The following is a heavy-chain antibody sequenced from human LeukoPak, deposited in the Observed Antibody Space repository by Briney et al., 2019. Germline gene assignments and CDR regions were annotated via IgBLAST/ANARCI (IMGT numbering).Heavy chain of an antibody. Sequence: PGGSLRLSCAASGFTFSSYSMNWVRQAPGKGLEWVSSISSSSSYIYYADSVKGRFTISRDNAKNSLYLQMNSLRAEDTAVYYCARLPVTRGAFDIWGQGTMVTVSS. CDR3: ARLPVTRGAFDI. J-gene: IGHJ3*02. CDR2: ISSSSSYI. D-gene: IGHD4-17*01. V-gene: IGHV3-21*01. CDR1: GFTFSSYS.